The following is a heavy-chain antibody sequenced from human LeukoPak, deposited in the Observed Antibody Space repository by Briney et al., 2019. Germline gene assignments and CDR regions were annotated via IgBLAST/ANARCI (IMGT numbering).Heavy chain of an antibody. CDR3: ARDRFGSHPGADH. V-gene: IGHV1-2*02. CDR1: GYNSVDYY. J-gene: IGHJ4*02. Sequence: ASVEVSCKASGYNSVDYYIHWVRQAPGQGLEWMGWMNVKSGAPNVAQKFQGRVTMTRDTSISSAFMELGTLRPDDTAVYFCARDRFGSHPGADHWGQGTLLIVSS. CDR2: MNVKSGAP. D-gene: IGHD3-16*01.